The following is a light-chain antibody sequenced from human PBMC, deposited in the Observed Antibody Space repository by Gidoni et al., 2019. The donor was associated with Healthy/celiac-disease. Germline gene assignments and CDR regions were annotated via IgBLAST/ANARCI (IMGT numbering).Light chain of an antibody. CDR1: QDISNY. CDR3: QQYDTLPLT. Sequence: DIQMTQYPSSLSASVGDRGTITCQASQDISNYLKWYQQKPGKAPKLLIYDASNLETGVPSRFSGSGSVTDFTFTISSLQPADIATYYCQQYDTLPLTFGGGTKVEIK. CDR2: DAS. V-gene: IGKV1-33*01. J-gene: IGKJ4*01.